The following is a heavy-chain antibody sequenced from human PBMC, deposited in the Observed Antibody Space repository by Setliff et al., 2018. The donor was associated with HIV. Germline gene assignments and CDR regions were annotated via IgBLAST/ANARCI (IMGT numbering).Heavy chain of an antibody. J-gene: IGHJ5*02. CDR1: GYSISSGNY. CDR3: ARQGYIYGYPLNWFDP. V-gene: IGHV4-38-2*01. D-gene: IGHD5-18*01. Sequence: LSLTCAVFGYSISSGNYWGWIRQPPGKGLEWIGSSYHTGSTYYNPSLKSRVTMSVDTSKNQFSLRLSSVTAADTAVYYCARQGYIYGYPLNWFDPWGQGTLVTVSS. CDR2: SYHTGST.